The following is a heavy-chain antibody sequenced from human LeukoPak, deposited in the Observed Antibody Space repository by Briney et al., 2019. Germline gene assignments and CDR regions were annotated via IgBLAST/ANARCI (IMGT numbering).Heavy chain of an antibody. CDR2: IAPISGTP. CDR3: AREGEYYSESGNLVDASDV. V-gene: IGHV1-69*06. D-gene: IGHD3-10*01. Sequence: ASVMVSCKASGGTFTHYVISWVRQAPGQGLEWMGGIAPISGTPMYAQRFQGRVTITADTSTYTAYLEMSSLTSEDTAVYYCAREGEYYSESGNLVDASDVWGQGTMVTVSA. CDR1: GGTFTHYV. J-gene: IGHJ3*01.